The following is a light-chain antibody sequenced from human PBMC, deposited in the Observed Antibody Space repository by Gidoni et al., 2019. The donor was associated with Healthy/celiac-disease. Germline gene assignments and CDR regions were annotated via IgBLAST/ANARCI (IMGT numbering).Light chain of an antibody. Sequence: QSALTPPASVAGSPGQSFTISCTGTSSHVGGYNYVSWYQQHPGKAPKLMIYDVSNRPSGVSNRFSGSKSGNTASLTISGLQAEDEADYYCSSYTSSSTVFGGGTKLTVL. J-gene: IGLJ2*01. CDR3: SSYTSSSTV. CDR1: SSHVGGYNY. V-gene: IGLV2-14*01. CDR2: DVS.